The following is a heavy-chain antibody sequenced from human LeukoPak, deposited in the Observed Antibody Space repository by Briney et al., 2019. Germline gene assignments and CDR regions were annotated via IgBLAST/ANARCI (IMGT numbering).Heavy chain of an antibody. V-gene: IGHV3-23*01. CDR1: GFTFSSYA. J-gene: IGHJ4*02. D-gene: IGHD2-2*01. Sequence: GGSLRLSCAASGFTFSSYAMSWVRQAPGKGLEWVSAISGSGGSTYYADSVKGRFTISRDNSKNTLYLQMNSLRAEDTAVYYCAKGPLGYCSSTSCYELGSGSYRGGWDYWGQGTLVTVSS. CDR3: AKGPLGYCSSTSCYELGSGSYRGGWDY. CDR2: ISGSGGST.